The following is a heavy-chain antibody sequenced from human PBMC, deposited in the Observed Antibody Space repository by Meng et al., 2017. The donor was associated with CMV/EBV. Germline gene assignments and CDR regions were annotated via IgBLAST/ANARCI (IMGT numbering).Heavy chain of an antibody. D-gene: IGHD2-8*01. Sequence: GESLKISCAASGFTVSSNYMSWVRQAPGKGLEWVSVIYSGGSTYYADSVKGRFTISRDNSKNTLYLQMNSLRAEDTAVYYCAKDIVLMVYAIGLDYWGQGTLVTVSS. CDR2: IYSGGST. J-gene: IGHJ4*02. V-gene: IGHV3-53*01. CDR3: AKDIVLMVYAIGLDY. CDR1: GFTVSSNY.